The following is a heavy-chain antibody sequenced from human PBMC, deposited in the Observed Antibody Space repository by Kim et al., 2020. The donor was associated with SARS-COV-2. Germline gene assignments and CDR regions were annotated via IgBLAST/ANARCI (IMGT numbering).Heavy chain of an antibody. CDR1: GFTFSSYD. J-gene: IGHJ6*02. CDR3: AREWPVTTGNYYYGMDV. CDR2: IGTAGDT. D-gene: IGHD4-17*01. Sequence: GGSLRLSCAASGFTFSSYDMHWVRQATGKGLEWVSAIGTAGDTYYPGSVKGRFTISRENAKNSLYLQMNSLRAGDTAVYYCAREWPVTTGNYYYGMDVWGQGTTVTVSS. V-gene: IGHV3-13*01.